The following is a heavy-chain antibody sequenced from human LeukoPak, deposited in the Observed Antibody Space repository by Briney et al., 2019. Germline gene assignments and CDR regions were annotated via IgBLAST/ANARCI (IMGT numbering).Heavy chain of an antibody. V-gene: IGHV3-23*01. D-gene: IGHD4-11*01. J-gene: IGHJ4*02. Sequence: GGSLRLSCAASGFTFSSYAMSWVRQAPGKGLEWVSAISGSGGSTYYADSVKGRFTISRDNSKNTLYLQMDSLRAEDTAVYYCARAYSNAGYYFDYWGQGTLVTVSS. CDR3: ARAYSNAGYYFDY. CDR2: ISGSGGST. CDR1: GFTFSSYA.